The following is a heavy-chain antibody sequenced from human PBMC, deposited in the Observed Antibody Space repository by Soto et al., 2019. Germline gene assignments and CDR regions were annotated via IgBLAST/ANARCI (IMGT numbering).Heavy chain of an antibody. Sequence: PGGSMRLSCAAAGFAFSDYYMSWIRQDPGKGLEWVSYISTSSSYTNYADSVRGRFTISRDNAKNSLYLQMNSLRAEDTAVYYCARDGSGWASYFDYWGQGTLVTVSS. V-gene: IGHV3-11*05. J-gene: IGHJ4*02. D-gene: IGHD6-19*01. CDR2: ISTSSSYT. CDR3: ARDGSGWASYFDY. CDR1: GFAFSDYY.